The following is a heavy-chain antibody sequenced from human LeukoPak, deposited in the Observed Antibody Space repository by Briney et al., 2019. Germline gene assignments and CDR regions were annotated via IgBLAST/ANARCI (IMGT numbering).Heavy chain of an antibody. J-gene: IGHJ3*02. CDR1: GDSVSSNSAA. CDR2: TYYRSKWYN. D-gene: IGHD3-9*01. CDR3: ARNGPNYDILTGYYMVSGAFDI. Sequence: SQTLSLTCAISGDSVSSNSAAWNWIRQSPSRGLEWLGRTYYRSKWYNDYAVSVKSRITINPDTSKNQFSLQLNSVTLEDTAVYYCARNGPNYDILTGYYMVSGAFDIWGQGTMVTVSS. V-gene: IGHV6-1*01.